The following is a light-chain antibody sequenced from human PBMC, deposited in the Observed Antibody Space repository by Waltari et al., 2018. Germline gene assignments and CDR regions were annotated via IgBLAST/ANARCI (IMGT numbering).Light chain of an antibody. CDR1: SGINVGTYR. J-gene: IGLJ3*02. CDR3: MIWHSSAWV. Sequence: QAVLPQPSSLSASPGASASLTCTLRSGINVGTYRIYWYTQKPGSPPQYPLRYKSDSDKQQGSGVPSRFSGSKDASANAGILLISGLQSEDEADYYCMIWHSSAWVFGGGTKLTVL. V-gene: IGLV5-45*03. CDR2: YKSDSDK.